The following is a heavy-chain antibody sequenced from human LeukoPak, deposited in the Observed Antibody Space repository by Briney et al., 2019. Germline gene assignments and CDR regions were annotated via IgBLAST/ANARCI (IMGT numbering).Heavy chain of an antibody. Sequence: GGSLRLSCAAFGFTLSNYAISWVRQAPGKGLEWDSAISGSGGNTYYADSVRGRFTISRDNSRNTLHLQMNRLRAEDTALYCCAKPYGTDCGGDCYFDYWGEGTLVSVSS. J-gene: IGHJ4*02. CDR3: AKPYGTDCGGDCYFDY. V-gene: IGHV3-23*01. D-gene: IGHD2-21*02. CDR2: ISGSGGNT. CDR1: GFTLSNYA.